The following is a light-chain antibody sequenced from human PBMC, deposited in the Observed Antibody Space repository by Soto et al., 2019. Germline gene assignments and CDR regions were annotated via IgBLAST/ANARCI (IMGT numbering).Light chain of an antibody. CDR3: QQYNNWPLT. CDR1: QGVSSN. J-gene: IGKJ4*01. CDR2: GAS. Sequence: EIVLTQSPATLSLSPGERATLSCRASQGVSSNLAWYQQKPGQAPRLLIYGASTRATGIPARFSGSGSGTEFTLTISSLQSEDFAVYYCQQYNNWPLTFGGGTKVDIK. V-gene: IGKV3D-15*01.